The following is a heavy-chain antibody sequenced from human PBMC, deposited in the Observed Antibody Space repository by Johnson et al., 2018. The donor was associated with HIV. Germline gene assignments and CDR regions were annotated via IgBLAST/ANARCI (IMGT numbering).Heavy chain of an antibody. J-gene: IGHJ3*02. D-gene: IGHD4-17*01. V-gene: IGHV3-7*01. CDR3: AREDGDYGDSITDDAFDI. Sequence: VQLVESGGRLVQPGGSLGLSCATSGFTFSNYWMTWVRQAPGKGLEWVANIKQDGSEKNYMDSVRGRFTISRDNAKNSLYLQMNSLRAEDTAVYYCAREDGDYGDSITDDAFDIWGQGTMVTVSS. CDR1: GFTFSNYW. CDR2: IKQDGSEK.